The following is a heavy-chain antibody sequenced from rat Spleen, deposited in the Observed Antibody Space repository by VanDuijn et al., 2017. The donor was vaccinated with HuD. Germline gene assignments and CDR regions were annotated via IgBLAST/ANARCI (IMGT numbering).Heavy chain of an antibody. CDR1: GFTFSNYY. V-gene: IGHV5-25*01. J-gene: IGHJ4*01. Sequence: EVQLVDSGGGLVRPGRSMKLSCAASGFTFSNYYMAWVRQTPTKGLEWVASISPSGGSTYYRDSVKGRFTVSRDNAKSTLYLQTDSLRSEDTATYYCARQREGSGVMDAWGQGASVTVSS. CDR2: ISPSGGST. D-gene: IGHD4-3*01. CDR3: ARQREGSGVMDA.